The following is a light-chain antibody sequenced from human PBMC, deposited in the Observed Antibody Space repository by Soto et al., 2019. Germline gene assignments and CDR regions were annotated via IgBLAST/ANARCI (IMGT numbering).Light chain of an antibody. Sequence: DIQMTQSPSSVSASVGDRVTITCRASQAIGSWLAWYQQKPGKAPQLLVYDASTLQSGVPSRFSGSGSATDVTLTISSLQPEDFPTSHCQQTNSFPFTFGPGTTVDIK. CDR3: QQTNSFPFT. CDR1: QAIGSW. V-gene: IGKV1-12*01. J-gene: IGKJ3*01. CDR2: DAS.